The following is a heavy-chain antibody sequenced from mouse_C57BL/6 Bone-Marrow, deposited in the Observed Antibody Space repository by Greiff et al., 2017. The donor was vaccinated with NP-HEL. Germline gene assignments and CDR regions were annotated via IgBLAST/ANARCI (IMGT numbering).Heavy chain of an antibody. D-gene: IGHD2-14*01. CDR1: GYAFRSYW. Sequence: QVQLQQSGAELVKPGASVTLSCNASGYAFRSYWMHWVKQRPGKGLEWIGQIYPGDVDPNYNGKFKGKATLTADKSSSTAYMQLSSLTSEDSAVYVCARERVRRYDYWGQGTTLTVSS. V-gene: IGHV1-80*01. CDR2: IYPGDVDP. CDR3: ARERVRRYDY. J-gene: IGHJ2*01.